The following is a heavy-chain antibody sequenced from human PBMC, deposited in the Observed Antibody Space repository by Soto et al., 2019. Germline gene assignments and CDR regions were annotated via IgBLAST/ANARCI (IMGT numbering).Heavy chain of an antibody. J-gene: IGHJ6*02. Sequence: QVQLVQSGAEVKKPGSSVKVSCKAYGGTFSSYAISWVRQAPGQGLEWMGGIIPIFGTANYAQKFQCRVTITSDKSTSTAYMELRSLRSDDTAVYYFARGIAARPNNYYSYVMDFWGQGTTVTVSS. V-gene: IGHV1-69*06. CDR2: IIPIFGTA. CDR3: ARGIAARPNNYYSYVMDF. CDR1: GGTFSSYA. D-gene: IGHD6-6*01.